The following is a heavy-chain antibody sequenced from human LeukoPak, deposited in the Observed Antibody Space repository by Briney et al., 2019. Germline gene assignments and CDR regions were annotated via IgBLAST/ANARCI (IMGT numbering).Heavy chain of an antibody. V-gene: IGHV4-34*01. J-gene: IGHJ4*02. CDR3: ASRETYSSSVLGY. CDR2: INHSGST. Sequence: KPSETLSLTCAVYGGSFSGYYWSWIRQPPGKGLEWIGEINHSGSTNYNPSLKSRVTISVDTSKNQFSLKLSSVTAADTAVYYCASRETYSSSVLGYWGQGTLVTVSS. CDR1: GGSFSGYY. D-gene: IGHD6-6*01.